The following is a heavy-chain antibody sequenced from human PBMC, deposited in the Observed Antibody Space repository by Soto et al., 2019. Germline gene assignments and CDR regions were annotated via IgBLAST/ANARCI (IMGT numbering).Heavy chain of an antibody. CDR2: ISGSGGST. V-gene: IGHV3-23*01. CDR3: AKAVAIFNYYYYGMDV. CDR1: GFTFSSYA. J-gene: IGHJ6*02. D-gene: IGHD2-21*01. Sequence: EVQLLESGGGLVQPGGSLRLSCAASGFTFSSYAMSWVRQAPGKGLEWVSAISGSGGSTYYADSVKGRFTISRDNSKNTLYLQMNSLRAEDTAVYYCAKAVAIFNYYYYGMDVWGQGTTVTVSS.